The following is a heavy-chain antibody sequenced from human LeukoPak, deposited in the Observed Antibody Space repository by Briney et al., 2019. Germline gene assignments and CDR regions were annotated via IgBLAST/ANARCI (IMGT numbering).Heavy chain of an antibody. CDR2: IYHSGST. Sequence: SETLSLTCTVSGYSITSGYYWGWIRQPPGKGLEWIASIYHSGSTYYDPSLKSRVTISVDTSKNHFSLKLSSVTAADTAVYYCARADLVGARFDYWGQGTLVTVSS. D-gene: IGHD1-26*01. CDR1: GYSITSGYY. CDR3: ARADLVGARFDY. V-gene: IGHV4-38-2*02. J-gene: IGHJ4*02.